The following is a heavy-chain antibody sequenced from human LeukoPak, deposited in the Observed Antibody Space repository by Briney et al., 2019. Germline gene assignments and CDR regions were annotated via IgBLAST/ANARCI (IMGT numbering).Heavy chain of an antibody. D-gene: IGHD3-9*01. J-gene: IGHJ4*02. Sequence: ASVKVSCKASGYTFTGYYIHWVRQAPGQGLEWMGWINLNSGGTNYAQKFQDRVTMTRDTFITTAYMELSRLRFDDTALYYCARSPHISTGENFDYWGQGTLVTVSS. CDR1: GYTFTGYY. V-gene: IGHV1-2*02. CDR3: ARSPHISTGENFDY. CDR2: INLNSGGT.